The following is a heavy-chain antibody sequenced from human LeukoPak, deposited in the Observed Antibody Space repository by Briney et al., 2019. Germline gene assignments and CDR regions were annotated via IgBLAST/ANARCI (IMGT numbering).Heavy chain of an antibody. Sequence: GGSLRLSCAASGFTFSSYSMNWVRQAPGKGLEWVSSISSSSYIYYADSVKGRFTISRDNAKNSLYLQMNSLRAEDTAVYYCAREDGAAVAGSWYFDLWGRGTLVTVSS. CDR1: GFTFSSYS. CDR2: ISSSSYI. CDR3: AREDGAAVAGSWYFDL. J-gene: IGHJ2*01. V-gene: IGHV3-21*01. D-gene: IGHD6-19*01.